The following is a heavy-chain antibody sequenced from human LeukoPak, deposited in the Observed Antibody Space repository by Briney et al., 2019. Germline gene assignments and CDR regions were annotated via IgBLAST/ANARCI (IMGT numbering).Heavy chain of an antibody. Sequence: ASVKVSCKASGYTFTSYAMHWVRQAPGQRLEWMGWINAGNGNTKYSQEFQGRVTITRDTSASTAYMELSSLRSEDMAVYYCARGDDYGDYEVYFDYWGQGTLVTVSS. CDR1: GYTFTSYA. V-gene: IGHV1-3*03. CDR2: INAGNGNT. D-gene: IGHD4-17*01. CDR3: ARGDDYGDYEVYFDY. J-gene: IGHJ4*02.